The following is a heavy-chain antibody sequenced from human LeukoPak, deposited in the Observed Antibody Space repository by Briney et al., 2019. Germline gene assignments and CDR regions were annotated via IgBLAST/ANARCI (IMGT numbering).Heavy chain of an antibody. V-gene: IGHV4-39*01. CDR2: IYYIGTT. D-gene: IGHD6-19*01. J-gene: IGHJ4*02. Sequence: SETLSLTCTVSGGSISSNNYYWGWIRQPPGQGLEWIGSIYYIGTTYYNPSLKSRVTISVDTSRNQFSLKLSSLTAADTAVYYCARVSGLSSGSIDYWGQGTLVTVSS. CDR3: ARVSGLSSGSIDY. CDR1: GGSISSNNYY.